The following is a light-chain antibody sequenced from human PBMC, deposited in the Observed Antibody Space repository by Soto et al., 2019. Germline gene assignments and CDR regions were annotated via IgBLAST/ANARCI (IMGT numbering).Light chain of an antibody. CDR3: QQYNDWPPIT. Sequence: VMTQSPPTLSVSPGERATLSCRASQSVSTDLAWYQQKPGQAPRLLIYGVSTRATDVPARFSGGGSGTEFTLTISSLHSEDVAIYYCQQYNDWPPITFGPGTKVDIK. CDR1: QSVSTD. CDR2: GVS. J-gene: IGKJ3*01. V-gene: IGKV3-15*01.